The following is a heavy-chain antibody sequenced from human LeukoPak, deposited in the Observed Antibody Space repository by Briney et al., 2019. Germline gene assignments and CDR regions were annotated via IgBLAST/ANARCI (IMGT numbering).Heavy chain of an antibody. D-gene: IGHD7-27*01. V-gene: IGHV4-61*01. J-gene: IGHJ4*02. CDR3: ARDYWGSLDY. CDR1: GDFMSSTRTNYY. Sequence: SETLSLTCTVSGDFMSSTRTNYYWSWIRQPPGKGLEWIGYMSHSGATNNNFNPSLKSRVTLSVDTSKRQLSLKLSSVAAADTAIYYCARDYWGSLDYWGQGILVTVSP. CDR2: MSHSGAT.